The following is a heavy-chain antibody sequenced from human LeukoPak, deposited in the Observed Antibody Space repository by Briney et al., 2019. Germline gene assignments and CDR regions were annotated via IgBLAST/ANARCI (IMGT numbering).Heavy chain of an antibody. J-gene: IGHJ6*03. Sequence: PSEALSLTCAVYGGSFSGYYWSWIRQPPGKGLEWIGEINHSGSTNYNPSLKSRFTISVDTSKNQFSLKLSSVTAADTAVYYCAAARRGCSGGSSYSDYYYYMDVRGKGTTVTVSS. D-gene: IGHD2-15*01. V-gene: IGHV4-34*01. CDR2: INHSGST. CDR3: AAARRGCSGGSSYSDYYYYMDV. CDR1: GGSFSGYY.